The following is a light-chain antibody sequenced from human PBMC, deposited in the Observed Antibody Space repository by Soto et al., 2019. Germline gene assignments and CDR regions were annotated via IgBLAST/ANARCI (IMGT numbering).Light chain of an antibody. Sequence: QSALTQPASVSGSPGQSITISCTGTSSDVGGYDYVSWYQQHPGKDPKLMIYDVTNRPSGVSNRFSGSKSGNTASLTISGLQAEDEADYYCISYASINTYVFGTGTKLTVL. CDR1: SSDVGGYDY. J-gene: IGLJ1*01. CDR3: ISYASINTYV. V-gene: IGLV2-14*01. CDR2: DVT.